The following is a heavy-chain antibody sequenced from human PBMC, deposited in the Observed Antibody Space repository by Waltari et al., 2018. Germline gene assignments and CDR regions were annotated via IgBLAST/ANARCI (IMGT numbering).Heavy chain of an antibody. CDR1: GFTFSSYS. CDR2: ISSSSSTI. CDR3: ARVPPKGAFDI. Sequence: EVQLVESGGDLVQPGGSLRLSCAASGFTFSSYSMNWVRQAPGKGLEWVSYISSSSSTIYYADSVKGRFTISRDNAKNSLYLQMNSLRAEDTAVYYCARVPPKGAFDIWGQGTMVTVSS. V-gene: IGHV3-48*01. J-gene: IGHJ3*02.